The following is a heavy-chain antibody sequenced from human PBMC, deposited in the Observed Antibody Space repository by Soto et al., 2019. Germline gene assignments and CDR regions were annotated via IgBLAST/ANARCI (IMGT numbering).Heavy chain of an antibody. J-gene: IGHJ4*02. D-gene: IGHD3-10*01. CDR1: GFPFTSYG. Sequence: QVQLVESGGGVVQPGRSLRLSCAASGFPFTSYGMHWVREGPGKGLEWLAVISYDGTIKFYADSVKGRFTISRDNSKNTLYLQMNSLRPEDTALYYCVGGQFYFDYRGQGTLVIVSS. V-gene: IGHV3-30*03. CDR3: VGGQFYFDY. CDR2: ISYDGTIK.